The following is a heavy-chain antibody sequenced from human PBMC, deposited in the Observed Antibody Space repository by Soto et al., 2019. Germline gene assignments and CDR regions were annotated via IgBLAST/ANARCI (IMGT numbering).Heavy chain of an antibody. D-gene: IGHD3-10*01. V-gene: IGHV1-69*19. CDR3: AGEVQVHTPRFVY. CDR2: FSPIYGAA. Sequence: QVQLVQSGAEMKKPGSSVKVSCQSSGGTFNTYAMNWVRQAPGQGPEWMGDFSPIYGAANFAPTLQGRVTNTADDSTGTSYMQLSILTSDDKALYFCAGEVQVHTPRFVYWGQGTLVTVSS. J-gene: IGHJ4*02. CDR1: GGTFNTYA.